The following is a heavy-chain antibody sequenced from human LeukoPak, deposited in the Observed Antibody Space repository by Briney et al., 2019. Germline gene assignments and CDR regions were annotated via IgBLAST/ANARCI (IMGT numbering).Heavy chain of an antibody. V-gene: IGHV4-4*07. Sequence: SETLSLTCPVSGGSISSYYWSWIRQPAGKGLEWIGRIYTSGSTNYNPSLKSRVAMSVDTSKNQFSLKLSSVTAADTAVYYCARDYEGTSSPVWYYYYYGMDVWGQGTTVTVSS. CDR2: IYTSGST. CDR3: ARDYEGTSSPVWYYYYYGMDV. CDR1: GGSISSYY. D-gene: IGHD2-2*01. J-gene: IGHJ6*02.